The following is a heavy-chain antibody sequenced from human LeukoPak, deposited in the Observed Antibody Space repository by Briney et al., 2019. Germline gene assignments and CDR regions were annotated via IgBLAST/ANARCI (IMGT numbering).Heavy chain of an antibody. V-gene: IGHV3-74*01. J-gene: IGHJ5*02. Sequence: GGSLRLSCAASGFTFSRYWMHWVRQAPGKRLVWVSRINEDGSTTSYADSVKGRFTISRDNAKNTLYLQMNSLRAEDTAVYYCARVYCSSTSCYSWFDPWGQGTLVTVSS. CDR2: INEDGSTT. CDR1: GFTFSRYW. CDR3: ARVYCSSTSCYSWFDP. D-gene: IGHD2-2*01.